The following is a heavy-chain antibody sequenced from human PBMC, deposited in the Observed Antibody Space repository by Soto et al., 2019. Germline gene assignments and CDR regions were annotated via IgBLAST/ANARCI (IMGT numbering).Heavy chain of an antibody. CDR1: GFTFSSSA. V-gene: IGHV3-23*01. J-gene: IGHJ4*02. D-gene: IGHD2-2*01. CDR3: ATGRYCSSAACLAAE. CDR2: ITASGGYT. Sequence: EVQLLESGGGLVQPGGSLRLSCAASGFTFSSSAMLWVRQAPWKGLEWVSAITASGGYTSYTDSVKGRFTISRDNSKSTLFLQMNSLRAEDTALYYCATGRYCSSAACLAAEWGQGTLITVSS.